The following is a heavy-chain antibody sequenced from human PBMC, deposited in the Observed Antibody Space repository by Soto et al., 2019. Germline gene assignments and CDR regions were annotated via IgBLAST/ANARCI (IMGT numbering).Heavy chain of an antibody. J-gene: IGHJ4*02. CDR2: IYWDDDK. CDR3: AHSDYDILTGYYHPFDY. Sequence: QITLKESGPTLVKPTQTLTLTCTFSGFSLSTSGVGVGWIRQPPGKALEWLALIYWDDDKRYSPSLKSRLTITKDTSKNQVVLTMTNMDPVDTATYYCAHSDYDILTGYYHPFDYWGQGTPVTVSS. V-gene: IGHV2-5*02. D-gene: IGHD3-9*01. CDR1: GFSLSTSGVG.